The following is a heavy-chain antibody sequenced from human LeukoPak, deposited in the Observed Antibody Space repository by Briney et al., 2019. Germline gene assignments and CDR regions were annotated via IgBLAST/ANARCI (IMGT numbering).Heavy chain of an antibody. CDR1: GFTFSNYA. Sequence: GGSLRLSCAASGFTFSNYAMHWVRQAPGKGLEWVAIISNDGSKKDYADSVKGRFTISRDNSKNTLYLQMNSLRAEDTAVYYCATISRRGFWGQGTLVTVSS. V-gene: IGHV3-30*04. CDR3: ATISRRGF. J-gene: IGHJ4*02. CDR2: ISNDGSKK. D-gene: IGHD1-14*01.